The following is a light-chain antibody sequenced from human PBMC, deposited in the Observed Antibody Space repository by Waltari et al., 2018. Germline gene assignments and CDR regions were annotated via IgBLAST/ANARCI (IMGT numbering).Light chain of an antibody. CDR3: QVWDSSYV. CDR2: RDS. Sequence: SYELTQPLSVSVALGQTARITCGGNNIGSKNVHWYQQKPGQAPVLVIYRDSTRPSGIPERFSGSNSGNTATLTISRAQAGDEADYYCQVWDSSYVFGTGTKVTVL. CDR1: NIGSKN. V-gene: IGLV3-9*01. J-gene: IGLJ1*01.